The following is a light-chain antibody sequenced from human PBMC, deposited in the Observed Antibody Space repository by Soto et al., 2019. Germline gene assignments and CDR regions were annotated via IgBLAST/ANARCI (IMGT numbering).Light chain of an antibody. CDR1: QSLLHSNGYNY. V-gene: IGKV2-28*01. CDR3: MQALQTPWT. Sequence: DIVMTQSPLSLPVTPVEPASISCRSSQSLLHSNGYNYLDWYLQKPGQSPQLLIYLRSNRASGVPDRFSGGGSGTDFTLKISRVEAEDVGVYYCMQALQTPWTFGQGTKVEIK. J-gene: IGKJ1*01. CDR2: LRS.